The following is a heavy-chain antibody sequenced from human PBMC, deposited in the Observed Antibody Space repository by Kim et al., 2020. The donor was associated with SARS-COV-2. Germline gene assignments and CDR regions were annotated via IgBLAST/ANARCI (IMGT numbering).Heavy chain of an antibody. J-gene: IGHJ4*02. V-gene: IGHV3-11*06. CDR3: ARVKYYYGSGSTLPDY. Sequence: GGSLRLSCAASGFTFSDYYMSWIRQAPGKGLEWVSYISSSSSYTNYADSVKGRFTISRDNAKNSLYLQMNSLRAEDTAVYYCARVKYYYGSGSTLPDYWGQGTLVTVSS. CDR2: ISSSSSYT. CDR1: GFTFSDYY. D-gene: IGHD3-10*01.